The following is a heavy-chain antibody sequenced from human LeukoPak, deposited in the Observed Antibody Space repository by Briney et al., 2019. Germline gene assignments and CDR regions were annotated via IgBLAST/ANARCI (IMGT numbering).Heavy chain of an antibody. J-gene: IGHJ4*02. CDR3: AGTVTGGDYFDY. CDR2: LYSGGST. CDR1: GFTVSSNY. D-gene: IGHD1-14*01. Sequence: GGSLRLSCAASGFTVSSNYMNWVRQAQGKGLEWFSVLYSGGSTYYADSVKGRFTISRDNSKNTLYLQMNSLRAEDTAVYYCAGTVTGGDYFDYWGQGTLVTVSS. V-gene: IGHV3-66*01.